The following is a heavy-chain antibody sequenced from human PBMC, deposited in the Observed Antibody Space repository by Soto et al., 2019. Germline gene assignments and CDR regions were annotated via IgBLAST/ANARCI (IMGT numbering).Heavy chain of an antibody. V-gene: IGHV2-70*01. D-gene: IGHD3-22*01. CDR3: ARTPKYYYDSSGYYYDYYYGMDV. J-gene: IGHJ6*02. Sequence: SGPTLVNPTQTLTLTCTFSGFSLSTSGMCVSWIRQPPGKALEWIALIDWDDDKYYSTSLKTRLTISKDTSKNQVVLTMTNMDPVDTATYYCARTPKYYYDSSGYYYDYYYGMDVWGQGTTVTVS. CDR2: IDWDDDK. CDR1: GFSLSTSGMC.